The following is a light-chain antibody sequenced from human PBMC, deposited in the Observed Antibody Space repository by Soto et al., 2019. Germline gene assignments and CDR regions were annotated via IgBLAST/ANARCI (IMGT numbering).Light chain of an antibody. J-gene: IGKJ4*01. V-gene: IGKV1-9*01. Sequence: IQVTQSPSSLSASVGDRVTITCRASQGINSHLAWYQQKPGKAPKVLIHSASTLESGVPSRFSGSGSGTDFTLTISSLQPEDFATYYCQQFKSLPITVGGGTRVEIK. CDR1: QGINSH. CDR3: QQFKSLPIT. CDR2: SAS.